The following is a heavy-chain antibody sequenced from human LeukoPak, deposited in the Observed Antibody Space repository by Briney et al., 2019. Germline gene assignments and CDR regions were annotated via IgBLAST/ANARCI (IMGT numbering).Heavy chain of an antibody. V-gene: IGHV4-31*03. J-gene: IGHJ5*02. CDR3: ARGLITMVRGYARPKGHWFDP. Sequence: SQTLSLSCTVSGGTISSGGYYWSWIRPPPGKGLEWIGEINNSGSTNYNPSLKSRVTISVDTSKNQFSLKLSSVTAADTAVYYCARGLITMVRGYARPKGHWFDPWGQGTLVTVSS. CDR2: INNSGST. D-gene: IGHD3-10*01. CDR1: GGTISSGGYY.